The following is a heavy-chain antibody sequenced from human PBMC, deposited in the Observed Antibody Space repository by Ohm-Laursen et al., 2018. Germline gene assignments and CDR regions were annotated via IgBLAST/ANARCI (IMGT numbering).Heavy chain of an antibody. CDR3: AKFPTPSAVAASIFQH. J-gene: IGHJ1*01. V-gene: IGHV3-53*05. CDR1: GFTVSSSY. Sequence: SLRLSCAASGFTVSSSYMSWVRQAPGKGLEWVSVIYTRATYYADSVQGRFSVSRDISKNTLFLQMNSLRSDDTAVYYCAKFPTPSAVAASIFQHWGQGTLVTVSS. D-gene: IGHD6-19*01. CDR2: IYTRAT.